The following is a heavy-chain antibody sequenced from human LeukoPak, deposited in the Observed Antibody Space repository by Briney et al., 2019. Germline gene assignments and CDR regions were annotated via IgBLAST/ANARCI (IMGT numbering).Heavy chain of an antibody. Sequence: SSETLSLTCDVYRYSVNNNDWWGWIRQPPGKGLEWIGYIYHNGDTYYSPSLKNRITLSVDTSKNQFSLRLTSVTAMDAAVYYCAKKVAGVGWFDPWGQGTLVTVSS. V-gene: IGHV4-28*01. CDR3: AKKVAGVGWFDP. CDR2: IYHNGDT. J-gene: IGHJ5*02. D-gene: IGHD7-27*01. CDR1: RYSVNNNDW.